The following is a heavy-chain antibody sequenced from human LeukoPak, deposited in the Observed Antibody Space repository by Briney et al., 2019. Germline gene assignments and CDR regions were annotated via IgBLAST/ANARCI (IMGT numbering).Heavy chain of an antibody. CDR3: ARGDTVTIDAFDI. CDR1: GYTFTSYG. CDR2: ISAYNGNT. Sequence: ASVKVSCKASGYTFTSYGISWVRQAPGQGLEWMGWISAYNGNTSYAQKFQGRVTMTRDTSTSTVNMELSSLRSEDTAVYYCARGDTVTIDAFDIWGQGTMVTVSS. V-gene: IGHV1-18*01. J-gene: IGHJ3*02. D-gene: IGHD4-17*01.